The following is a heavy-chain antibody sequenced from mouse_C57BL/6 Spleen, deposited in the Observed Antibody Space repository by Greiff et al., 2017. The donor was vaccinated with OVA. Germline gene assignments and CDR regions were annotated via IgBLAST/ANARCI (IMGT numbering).Heavy chain of an antibody. Sequence: EVKLVESGGGLVKPGGSLKLSCAASGFTFSDYGMHWVRQAPEKGLEWVAYISSGSSTIYYADTVKGRFTISRATARNTLFLQMTSLRSKATAMYYCARPYYGSSLYYFDYWGQGTTLTVSS. J-gene: IGHJ2*01. CDR2: ISSGSSTI. D-gene: IGHD1-1*01. CDR1: GFTFSDYG. CDR3: ARPYYGSSLYYFDY. V-gene: IGHV5-17*01.